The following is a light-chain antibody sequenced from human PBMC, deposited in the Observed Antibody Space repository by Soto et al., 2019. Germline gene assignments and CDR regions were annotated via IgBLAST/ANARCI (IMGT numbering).Light chain of an antibody. CDR2: GAS. CDR3: QQYNNWPLT. V-gene: IGKV3-15*01. Sequence: EIVMTQSPATLSVSPGERASLSCRASLSASSSLAWYQQKPGQAPRLLIYGASTRATDIPARFSGSGSGTEFTLTISSLQSEDLAVYYCQQYNNWPLTFGGGTKVEIK. J-gene: IGKJ4*01. CDR1: LSASSS.